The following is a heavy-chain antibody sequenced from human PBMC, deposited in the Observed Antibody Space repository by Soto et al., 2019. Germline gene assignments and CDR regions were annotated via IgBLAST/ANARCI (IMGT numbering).Heavy chain of an antibody. J-gene: IGHJ5*02. CDR3: ARVGPWVPYYYDSSPYTFENWFDP. D-gene: IGHD3-22*01. CDR1: GYSISSGYY. CDR2: IYRGGST. Sequence: SETLSLTCAVSGYSISSGYYWGWLRQPPGKGLEWIGSIYRGGSTYYNPSLNSRVTLSIDMTNNHVSLILNSVTAADTAVYYCARVGPWVPYYYDSSPYTFENWFDPWGQGTLVTVSS. V-gene: IGHV4-38-2*01.